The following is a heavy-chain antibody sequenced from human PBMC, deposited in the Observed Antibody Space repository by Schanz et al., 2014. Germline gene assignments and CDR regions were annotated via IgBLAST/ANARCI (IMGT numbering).Heavy chain of an antibody. CDR1: GYTFTDYY. CDR2: INPNGGST. D-gene: IGHD3-10*01. CDR3: ARTGGSGDYYKRPFDY. Sequence: QVQLVQSGAEVKKPGASVKVSCKASGYTFTDYYIHWVRQAPGQGPEWMGRINPNGGSTRYTEKFEGRVTMTTDSSITTVYMELTSLKSDDVAMYYCARTGGSGDYYKRPFDYWGQGTLVTVSS. J-gene: IGHJ4*02. V-gene: IGHV1-2*06.